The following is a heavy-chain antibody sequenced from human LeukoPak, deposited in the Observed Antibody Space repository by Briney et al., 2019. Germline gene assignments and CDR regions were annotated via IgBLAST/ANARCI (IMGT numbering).Heavy chain of an antibody. Sequence: GGSLRLSCAASGFNFNNAWMSWVRQAPGKGLEWVGRIKKKSDGETTDYAAPVKGRFTISRDDSKNTLYLQMNSLKTEDTAVYYCTTLSPEYSSSSGGQGTLVTVSS. V-gene: IGHV3-15*01. D-gene: IGHD6-6*01. CDR1: GFNFNNAW. CDR3: TTLSPEYSSSS. J-gene: IGHJ4*02. CDR2: IKKKSDGETT.